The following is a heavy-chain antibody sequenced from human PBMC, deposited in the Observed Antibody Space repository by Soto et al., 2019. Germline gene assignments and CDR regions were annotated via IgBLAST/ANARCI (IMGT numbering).Heavy chain of an antibody. CDR3: ARGFGDYGDYWFDP. CDR1: GGSISSGGYS. CDR2: IYHSGST. V-gene: IGHV4-30-2*01. Sequence: SETLSLTCAVSGGSISSGGYSWSWIRQPPGKGLEWIGYIYHSGSTYYNPSLKSRVTISVDRSKNQFSLKLSSVTAADTAVYYCARGFGDYGDYWFDPWGQGTLVTVSS. J-gene: IGHJ5*02. D-gene: IGHD4-17*01.